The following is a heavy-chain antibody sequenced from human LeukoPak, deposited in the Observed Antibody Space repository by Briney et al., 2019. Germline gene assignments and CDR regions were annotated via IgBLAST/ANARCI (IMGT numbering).Heavy chain of an antibody. J-gene: IGHJ4*01. D-gene: IGHD5-12*01. CDR3: AAQYSGYVRLDY. Sequence: SETLSLTGAVYGGSFSGYYWSWIRQPPGKGLEWIGEISHSGSTNYNPSLKSRVTISVDTSKNQFSLKLSSVTAADTAVYYCAAQYSGYVRLDYWGQGTLVTVSS. V-gene: IGHV4-34*01. CDR1: GGSFSGYY. CDR2: ISHSGST.